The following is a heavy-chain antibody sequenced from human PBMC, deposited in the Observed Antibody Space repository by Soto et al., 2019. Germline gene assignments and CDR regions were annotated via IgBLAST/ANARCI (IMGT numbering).Heavy chain of an antibody. Sequence: GGSLRLSCAASGFTFSSYGMHWVRQAPGKGLEWVAVIWYDGSNKYYADSVKGRFTISRDNSKNTLYLQMNSLRAEDTAVYYCARDGGDDYGDYAIPVTTFYFDYWGQGTLVTVSS. D-gene: IGHD4-17*01. CDR3: ARDGGDDYGDYAIPVTTFYFDY. V-gene: IGHV3-33*01. J-gene: IGHJ4*02. CDR1: GFTFSSYG. CDR2: IWYDGSNK.